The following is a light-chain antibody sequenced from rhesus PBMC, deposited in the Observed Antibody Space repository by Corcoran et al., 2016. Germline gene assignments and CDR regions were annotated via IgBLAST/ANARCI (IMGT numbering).Light chain of an antibody. CDR2: KVS. J-gene: IGKJ2*01. Sequence: DVVMTQSPLALPITPGQPASISCRSSQSLVHSNGNTYLSWFQQKTGQPPRLLLYKVSNRYSGFPDRFSGSGAGTDFTLKISRVAAEDVGVYYCMQYTHIPYSFGQGTKVEIK. CDR3: MQYTHIPYS. CDR1: QSLVHSNGNTY. V-gene: IGKV2-65*01.